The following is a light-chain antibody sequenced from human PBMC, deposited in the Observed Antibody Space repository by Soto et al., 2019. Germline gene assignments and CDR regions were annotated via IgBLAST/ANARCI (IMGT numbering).Light chain of an antibody. CDR3: QQYGSSPPGGLT. CDR1: QSVSSSY. Sequence: EIVLMQSAAVPLKTQGERATLSCRASQSVSSSYLAWYQQKPGQAPRLLIYGASSRATGIPDRFSGSGSGTDFTLTISRLEPEDFAVYYCQQYGSSPPGGLTFGGGTKV. V-gene: IGKV3-20*01. J-gene: IGKJ4*01. CDR2: GAS.